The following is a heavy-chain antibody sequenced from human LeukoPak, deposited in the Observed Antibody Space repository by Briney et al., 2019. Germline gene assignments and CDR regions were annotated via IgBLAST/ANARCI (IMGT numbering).Heavy chain of an antibody. V-gene: IGHV1-69*13. J-gene: IGHJ3*02. D-gene: IGHD5-24*01. Sequence: SVKVSCKASGGTFSSYAISWVRQAPGQGLEWMGGIIPIFGTANYAQKFQGRVTITADESTSTAYMELSSLRSEDTAVYYCARVGDGYRGGAFDIWGQGTMVTVSS. CDR1: GGTFSSYA. CDR3: ARVGDGYRGGAFDI. CDR2: IIPIFGTA.